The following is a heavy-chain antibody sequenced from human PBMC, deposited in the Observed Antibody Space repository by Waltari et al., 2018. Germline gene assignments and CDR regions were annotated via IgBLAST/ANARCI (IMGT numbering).Heavy chain of an antibody. CDR3: ARSRSSIWGLDY. J-gene: IGHJ4*02. Sequence: EVQLVESGGGLVQPGGSLRLSCAASGFSFSSYDMNWVRQAPGKGLEWNAYIRSGGSSMYYADSVKGRFTISTDNAKNSVFLRMNSLRAEDTAVYYCARSRSSIWGLDYWGQGTLVTVSS. CDR2: IRSGGSSM. V-gene: IGHV3-48*03. D-gene: IGHD3-16*01. CDR1: GFSFSSYD.